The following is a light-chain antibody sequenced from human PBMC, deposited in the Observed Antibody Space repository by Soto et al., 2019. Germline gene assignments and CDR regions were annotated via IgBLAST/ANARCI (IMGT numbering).Light chain of an antibody. CDR2: DAS. J-gene: IGKJ1*01. Sequence: EIVLTQSPAILSMSPGERATLSCRASQSVSSYFAWYQQKPGQAPRLLIYDASNRATGLPARFSGSGSGTDFTLTISSLGPEDFAVYYCQQRRYWPVTFGQGTKVEIK. CDR3: QQRRYWPVT. V-gene: IGKV3-11*01. CDR1: QSVSSY.